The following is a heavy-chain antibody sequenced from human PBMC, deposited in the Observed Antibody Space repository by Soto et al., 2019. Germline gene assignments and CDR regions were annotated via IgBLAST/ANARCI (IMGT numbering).Heavy chain of an antibody. D-gene: IGHD6-13*01. Sequence: GVSLRLSCAASGFTFSSYAMSWVRQAPGKGLEWVSAISGSGGSTYYADSVKGRFTISRDNSKNTLYLQMNSLRAEDTAVYYCEKGGMDIAAAVYYYYQVMDVWGKGTTVTVSS. CDR3: EKGGMDIAAAVYYYYQVMDV. V-gene: IGHV3-23*01. J-gene: IGHJ6*04. CDR1: GFTFSSYA. CDR2: ISGSGGST.